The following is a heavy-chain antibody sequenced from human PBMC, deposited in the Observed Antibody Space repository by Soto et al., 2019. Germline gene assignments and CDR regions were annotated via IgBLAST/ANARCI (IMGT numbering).Heavy chain of an antibody. Sequence: GGSLRLSCAASGFTLSRHTMNWVRQAPGKGLEWVSFIGSRTSDIYYADSVKGRFTISRDNAKNSLYLDLTRLRAEDTAAYFCVRDYYDTSGYPNTFDMWGQGTMVTVSS. CDR1: GFTLSRHT. J-gene: IGHJ3*02. CDR3: VRDYYDTSGYPNTFDM. CDR2: IGSRTSDI. D-gene: IGHD3-22*01. V-gene: IGHV3-21*01.